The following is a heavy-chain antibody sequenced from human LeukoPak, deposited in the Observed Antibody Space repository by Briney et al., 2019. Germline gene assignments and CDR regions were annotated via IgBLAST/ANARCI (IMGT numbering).Heavy chain of an antibody. J-gene: IGHJ3*02. D-gene: IGHD3-22*01. CDR1: GFTFSSYW. CDR3: ARVYSIGHYDSSGHYHDAFDI. Sequence: GGSLRLSCAASGFTFSSYWMHWVRQAPGKGLVWVSRINSDGSSTSYADSVKGRFTISRDNAKNTLYLQMNSLRAEDTAVYYCARVYSIGHYDSSGHYHDAFDIWGQGTMVTVSS. CDR2: INSDGSST. V-gene: IGHV3-74*01.